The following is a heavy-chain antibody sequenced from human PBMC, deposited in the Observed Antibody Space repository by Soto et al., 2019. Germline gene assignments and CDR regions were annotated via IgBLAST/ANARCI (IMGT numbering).Heavy chain of an antibody. V-gene: IGHV3-30-3*01. CDR2: ISYDGSNK. Sequence: GGSLRLSCAASGFTFSSYAMHWARQAPGKGLEWVAVISYDGSNKYYADSVKGRFTISRDNSKNTLYLQMNSLRAEDTAVYYCAKDLIDYSNSYFDYWGQGTLVTVSS. D-gene: IGHD4-4*01. J-gene: IGHJ4*02. CDR1: GFTFSSYA. CDR3: AKDLIDYSNSYFDY.